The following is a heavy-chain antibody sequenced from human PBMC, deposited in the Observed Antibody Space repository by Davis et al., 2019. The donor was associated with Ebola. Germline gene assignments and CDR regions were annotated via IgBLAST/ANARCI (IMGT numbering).Heavy chain of an antibody. V-gene: IGHV1-2*06. J-gene: IGHJ4*02. D-gene: IGHD6-19*01. CDR2: INPNSGGT. CDR1: GYTFTGYY. CDR3: AREPIAVAGYYFDY. Sequence: AASVTVSCRASGYTFTGYYMHWVRQAPGQGLEWMGRINPNSGGTNYAQKFQGRVTMTRDTSISTAYMELSRLRSEDTAVYYCAREPIAVAGYYFDYWGQGTLVTVSS.